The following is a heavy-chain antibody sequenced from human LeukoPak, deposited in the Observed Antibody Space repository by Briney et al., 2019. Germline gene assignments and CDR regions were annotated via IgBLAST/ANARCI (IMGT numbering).Heavy chain of an antibody. V-gene: IGHV3-7*03. CDR1: GFTFGSYW. CDR2: IKQDGSEK. J-gene: IGHJ6*02. CDR3: ARVVGCSSSWRLSYYYYGMDV. D-gene: IGHD6-13*01. Sequence: GGSLRLSCAASGFTFGSYWMSWVRQAPGKGLEWVANIKQDGSEKYYVDSVKGRFTISRDNAKNSLYLQMNSLRAEDTAVYYCARVVGCSSSWRLSYYYYGMDVWGQGTTVTVSS.